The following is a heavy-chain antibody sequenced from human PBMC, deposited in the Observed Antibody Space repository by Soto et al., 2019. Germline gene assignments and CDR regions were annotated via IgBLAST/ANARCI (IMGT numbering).Heavy chain of an antibody. Sequence: GGSLRLSCAVSGFTITTYWMIWVRQAPGKGLEWVSAISGSGDSTYYADSVKGRFTISRDNSKNTLYLQMNSLTAEDTAVYYCHNYGSGPNYYYYYYMDVWGKGTTVTVSS. V-gene: IGHV3-23*01. D-gene: IGHD3-10*01. CDR2: ISGSGDST. CDR3: HNYGSGPNYYYYYYMDV. CDR1: GFTITTYW. J-gene: IGHJ6*03.